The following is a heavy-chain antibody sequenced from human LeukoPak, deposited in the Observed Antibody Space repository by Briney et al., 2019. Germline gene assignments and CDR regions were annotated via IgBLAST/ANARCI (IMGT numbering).Heavy chain of an antibody. CDR3: ASLTTADAFDI. D-gene: IGHD3-22*01. CDR2: IYDSEST. CDR1: GGSISSYY. V-gene: IGHV4-59*01. J-gene: IGHJ3*02. Sequence: PSETLSLTCTVSGGSISSYYWSWIRQPPGKGLEWIGYIYDSESTNYNPSLKSRVTISVDTSKNQFSLKLSSVTAADTAVFYCASLTTADAFDIWGQGTVVTVSS.